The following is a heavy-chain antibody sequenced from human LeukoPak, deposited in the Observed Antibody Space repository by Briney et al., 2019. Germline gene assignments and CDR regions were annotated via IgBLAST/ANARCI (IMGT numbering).Heavy chain of an antibody. Sequence: PGGSLRLSCAASGFTFSSYGMHWVRQAPGKGLEWVAVISYDGSNKYYADSVKGRFTISRDNSKNTLYLQMNSLRAEDTAVYYCARVIDSSGWSFDYWGQGTLVTVSS. CDR2: ISYDGSNK. J-gene: IGHJ4*02. V-gene: IGHV3-30*03. D-gene: IGHD3-22*01. CDR1: GFTFSSYG. CDR3: ARVIDSSGWSFDY.